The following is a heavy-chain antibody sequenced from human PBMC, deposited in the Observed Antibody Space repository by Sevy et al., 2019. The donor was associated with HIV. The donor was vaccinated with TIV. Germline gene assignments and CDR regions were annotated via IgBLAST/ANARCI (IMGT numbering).Heavy chain of an antibody. CDR1: GYTFTGYY. Sequence: ASVKVSCKTSGYTFTGYYMHWVRQAPGQGLEWMGWINPNTGGTNYEQNFQGRVTLTRDTSISTAYMELSSLRSDDTALDYGAGEKLDSGSGKYYSATAFDIWGQGTTVTVSS. J-gene: IGHJ3*02. CDR3: AGEKLDSGSGKYYSATAFDI. V-gene: IGHV1-2*02. CDR2: INPNTGGT. D-gene: IGHD3-10*01.